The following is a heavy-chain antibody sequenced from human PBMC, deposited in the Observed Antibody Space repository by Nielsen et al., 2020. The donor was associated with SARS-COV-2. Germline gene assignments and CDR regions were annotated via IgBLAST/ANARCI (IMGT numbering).Heavy chain of an antibody. J-gene: IGHJ4*02. V-gene: IGHV3-23*01. CDR3: AKGSGYSGYYYFDY. CDR1: GFTFSSYA. D-gene: IGHD5-12*01. Sequence: GGSLRLSCAASGFTFSSYAMSWVRQAPGKGLEWVSAISGSGGSTYYADSVKGRFTISRDNSKNTLYLQMDSLRAEDTAVYYCAKGSGYSGYYYFDYWGQGTLVTISS. CDR2: ISGSGGST.